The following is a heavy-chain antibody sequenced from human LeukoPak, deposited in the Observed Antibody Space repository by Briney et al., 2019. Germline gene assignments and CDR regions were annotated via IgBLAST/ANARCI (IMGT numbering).Heavy chain of an antibody. V-gene: IGHV1-2*02. D-gene: IGHD3-9*01. CDR1: GYTFTGYY. J-gene: IGHJ5*02. CDR3: ARERELRYFDWLLSNNWFDP. Sequence: ASVKVSFKASGYTFTGYYMRWVRQAPGQGLEWMGWINPNSGGTNYAQKSQGRVTMTRDTSISTAYMELSRLRSDDTAVYYCARERELRYFDWLLSNNWFDPWGQGTLVTVSS. CDR2: INPNSGGT.